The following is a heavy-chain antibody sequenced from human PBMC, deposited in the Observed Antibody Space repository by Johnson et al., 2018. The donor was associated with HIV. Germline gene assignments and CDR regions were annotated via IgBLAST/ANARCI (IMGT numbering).Heavy chain of an antibody. CDR3: ARGSWLAAAAPGAFDI. CDR1: GFTFSSYD. V-gene: IGHV3-13*01. J-gene: IGHJ3*02. Sequence: EQLVESGGGLVQPGGSLRLSCAASGFTFSSYDMHWFRQATGKGLEWVSAIGTAGDTYYPGSVKGRFTISRENAKNSLYLQMNSLRAGDTAVYYCARGSWLAAAAPGAFDIWGQGTMVTVSS. D-gene: IGHD6-13*01. CDR2: IGTAGDT.